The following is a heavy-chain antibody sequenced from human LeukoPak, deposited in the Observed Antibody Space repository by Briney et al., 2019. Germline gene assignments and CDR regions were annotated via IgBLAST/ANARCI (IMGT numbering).Heavy chain of an antibody. J-gene: IGHJ4*02. CDR2: IRYDGSNK. V-gene: IGHV3-30*02. CDR1: GFTFSSYG. D-gene: IGHD3-22*01. Sequence: GGSLRLSCAASGFTFSSYGTHWVRQAPGKGLEWVAFIRYDGSNKYYADSVKGRFTISRDNSKNTLYLQMNSLRAEDTAVYYCAKDGLPYYYDSSGTDYWGQGTLVTVSS. CDR3: AKDGLPYYYDSSGTDY.